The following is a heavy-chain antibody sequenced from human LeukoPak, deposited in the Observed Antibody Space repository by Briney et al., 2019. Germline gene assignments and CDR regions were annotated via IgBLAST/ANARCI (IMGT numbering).Heavy chain of an antibody. J-gene: IGHJ5*02. CDR3: ATLPGGVTTPNPS. CDR1: GGSFSGFH. D-gene: IGHD4-17*01. Sequence: PSETLSLTCAVYGGSFSGFHWNWIRQPPGKGLEWIGDINHSGSTHYNPSLTSRATISVDPSKNQFSLNLTSVTAADTAVYYCATLPGGVTTPNPSWGQGTLVTVSS. CDR2: INHSGST. V-gene: IGHV4-34*01.